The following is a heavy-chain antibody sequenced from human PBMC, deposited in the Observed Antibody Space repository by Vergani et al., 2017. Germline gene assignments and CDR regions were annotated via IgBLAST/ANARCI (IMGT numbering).Heavy chain of an antibody. CDR3: ARATAVVRGEIDY. Sequence: QVQLVESGGGLVKPGGSLRLSCAASGFTFSDYYMGWIRQAPGKGLEWVSYISDSGDIVYYADSVRGRFTISRDNAKNSLFLQMKSLRDEDAAIYYCARATAVVRGEIDYWGQGTLVTVSS. D-gene: IGHD4-23*01. J-gene: IGHJ4*02. V-gene: IGHV3-11*01. CDR1: GFTFSDYY. CDR2: ISDSGDIV.